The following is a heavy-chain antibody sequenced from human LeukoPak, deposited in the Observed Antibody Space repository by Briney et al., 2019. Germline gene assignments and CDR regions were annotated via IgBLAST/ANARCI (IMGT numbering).Heavy chain of an antibody. D-gene: IGHD2-21*02. CDR3: ARAGGRGVVTAIAY. CDR2: IYHSGST. CDR1: GGSISSGGYS. J-gene: IGHJ4*02. V-gene: IGHV4-30-2*01. Sequence: SETLSLTCAVSGGSISSGGYSWSWIRQPPGKGLEWIGYIYHSGSTYYNPSLKSRVTISVDRSENQFSLKLSSVTAADTAVYYCARAGGRGVVTAIAYWGQGTLVTVSS.